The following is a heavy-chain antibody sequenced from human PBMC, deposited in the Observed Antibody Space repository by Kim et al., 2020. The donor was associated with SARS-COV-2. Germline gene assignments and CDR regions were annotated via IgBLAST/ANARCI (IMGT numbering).Heavy chain of an antibody. J-gene: IGHJ4*01. CDR3: AEVRGPGLRGFQSSYF. D-gene: IGHD3-10*01. CDR1: GFTFSSCA. V-gene: IGHV3-30-3*01. CDR2: ISYDGSNK. Sequence: GGSLRLSCAASGFTFSSCAIHWVRQAPGKGLEWVAVISYDGSNKNYADSVKGRFTISRDNSKNTLYLQRKAWGPETRALNTFAEVRGPGLRGFQSSYF.